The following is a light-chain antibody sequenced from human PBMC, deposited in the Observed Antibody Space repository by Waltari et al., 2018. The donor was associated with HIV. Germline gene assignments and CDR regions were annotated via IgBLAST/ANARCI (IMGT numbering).Light chain of an antibody. CDR3: QQYHAYPVT. Sequence: DIQMTQSPATLSASVGDRVTISCRASQNINRWLAWYPQSPGQPPKFLIYQLSSLESGVPSRFSGSGSGTLFTLTINSLQPADFATYYCQQYHAYPVTFGGGTKVESK. J-gene: IGKJ4*01. V-gene: IGKV1-5*01. CDR1: QNINRW. CDR2: QLS.